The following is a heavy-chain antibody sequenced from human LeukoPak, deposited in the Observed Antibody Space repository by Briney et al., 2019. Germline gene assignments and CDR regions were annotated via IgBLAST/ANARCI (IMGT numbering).Heavy chain of an antibody. Sequence: SETLSLTCTVSGGSISSYYWSWIRQPAGKGLEWIGRIYTSGSTNYNPSLKSRVTMSVDTSKNQLSLKLNSVTAADTAVYYCARHGVATWFDPWGQGTLVTVSS. D-gene: IGHD2-15*01. V-gene: IGHV4-4*07. CDR3: ARHGVATWFDP. CDR2: IYTSGST. J-gene: IGHJ5*02. CDR1: GGSISSYY.